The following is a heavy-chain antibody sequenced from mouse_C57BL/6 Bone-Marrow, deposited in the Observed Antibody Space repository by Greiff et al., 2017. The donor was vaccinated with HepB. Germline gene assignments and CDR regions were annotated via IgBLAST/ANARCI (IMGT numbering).Heavy chain of an antibody. CDR2: IDPETGGT. Sequence: VKLQESGAELVRPGASVTLSCKASGYTFTDYEMHWVTQTPVHGLEWIGAIDPETGGTAYNQKFKGKAILTADKSSSTAYMELRSLTSEDSAVYYCTRPHTLREYFDYWGQGTTLTVSS. D-gene: IGHD1-1*01. CDR1: GYTFTDYE. V-gene: IGHV1-15*01. CDR3: TRPHTLREYFDY. J-gene: IGHJ2*01.